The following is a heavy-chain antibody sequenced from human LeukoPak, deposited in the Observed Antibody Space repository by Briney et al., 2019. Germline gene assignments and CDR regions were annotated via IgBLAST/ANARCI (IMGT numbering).Heavy chain of an antibody. CDR3: ASLGYGSGWYDDY. D-gene: IGHD6-19*01. V-gene: IGHV4-61*02. CDR1: GASISSSSYY. Sequence: PAETLSLTCTVSGASISSSSYYWSWIRQPAGKGLEWIGRIYTSGSTNYNPSLKSRVTMSVDTSKNQFSLKLSSVTAADTAVYYCASLGYGSGWYDDYWGQGTLVTVSS. CDR2: IYTSGST. J-gene: IGHJ4*02.